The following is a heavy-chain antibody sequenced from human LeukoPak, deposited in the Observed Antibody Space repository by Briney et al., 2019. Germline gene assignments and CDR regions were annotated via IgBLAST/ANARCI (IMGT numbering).Heavy chain of an antibody. J-gene: IGHJ6*02. Sequence: GGSLRLSCAASGFTFSNYWMSWVRQAPGKGLEWVANIEQDGSEKYYVDSVKGRFTISRDNAKNSLYLQMNSLRAEDTAVYYCARVSLKTKLGVDYYYGMDVWGRGTTVTVSS. CDR2: IEQDGSEK. CDR3: ARVSLKTKLGVDYYYGMDV. D-gene: IGHD3-16*01. V-gene: IGHV3-7*03. CDR1: GFTFSNYW.